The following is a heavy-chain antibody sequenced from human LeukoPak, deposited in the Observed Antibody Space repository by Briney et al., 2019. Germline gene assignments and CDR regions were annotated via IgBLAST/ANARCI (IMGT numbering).Heavy chain of an antibody. Sequence: SETLSLTCTVSGGSISSYYWSWIRQPPGKGLEWIGYIYYSGSTNYNPSLKSRVTISVDTSKNQFSLKLSSVTAADTAVYYCARTSRRTPDYWGQGTLVTVSS. D-gene: IGHD1-14*01. V-gene: IGHV4-59*01. CDR2: IYYSGST. CDR3: ARTSRRTPDY. J-gene: IGHJ4*02. CDR1: GGSISSYY.